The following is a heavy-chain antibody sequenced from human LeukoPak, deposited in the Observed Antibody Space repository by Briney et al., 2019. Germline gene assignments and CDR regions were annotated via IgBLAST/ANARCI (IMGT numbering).Heavy chain of an antibody. D-gene: IGHD6-6*01. V-gene: IGHV1-46*01. CDR3: ARDPRGGSHLTYSSSSAVDY. Sequence: VSVKVCCKASGYTFTSYYMHWVRQAPGQGLEWMGIINPSGGSTSYAQKFQGRVTMTRDTSTSTVYMELSSLRSEDTAVYYCARDPRGGSHLTYSSSSAVDYWGQGTLVTVSS. CDR2: INPSGGST. J-gene: IGHJ4*02. CDR1: GYTFTSYY.